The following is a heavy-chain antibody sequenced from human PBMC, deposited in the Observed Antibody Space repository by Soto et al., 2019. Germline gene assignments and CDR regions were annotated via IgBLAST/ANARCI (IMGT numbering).Heavy chain of an antibody. V-gene: IGHV3-33*01. D-gene: IGHD3-16*01. CDR2: IWYDGSDK. CDR3: ARGVGHYDYAMDV. Sequence: QVQLVESGGGVVQPGRSLRLSCAASGFSFSSYGMHWVRQAPGKGLEWVSLIWYDGSDKHYADSVKGRFTISRDNSTITLHLQMDSLRADDTAVYYGARGVGHYDYAMDVWGQGTTVTVSS. J-gene: IGHJ6*02. CDR1: GFSFSSYG.